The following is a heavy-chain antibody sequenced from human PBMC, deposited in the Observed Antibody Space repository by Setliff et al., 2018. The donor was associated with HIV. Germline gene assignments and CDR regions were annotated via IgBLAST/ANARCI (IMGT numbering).Heavy chain of an antibody. CDR1: GYTFTSYY. D-gene: IGHD3-10*01. V-gene: IGHV1-46*01. CDR2: INPSSGST. Sequence: ASVKVSCKASGYTFTSYYMHWVRQAPGQGLEWMGIINPSSGSTTYAQKFQGRVTITADESTSTAYMELSSLRSEDTAVYYCASTNSRESRPLRRYYYYYYYMDVWGKGTTVTVSS. CDR3: ASTNSRESRPLRRYYYYYYYMDV. J-gene: IGHJ6*03.